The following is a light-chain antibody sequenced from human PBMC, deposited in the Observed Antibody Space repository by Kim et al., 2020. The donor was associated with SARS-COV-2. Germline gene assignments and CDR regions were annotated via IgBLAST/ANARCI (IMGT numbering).Light chain of an antibody. CDR3: QIWDSSKAV. CDR2: RDS. CDR1: NMGGKV. J-gene: IGLJ3*02. Sequence: SVALGHTATITCGGNNMGGKVVHWYQQKPGQAPVLVIYRDSSRPSGIPQRFSGSNSGNTATLTISRAQAGDEADYYCQIWDSSKAVFGGGTKVTVL. V-gene: IGLV3-9*01.